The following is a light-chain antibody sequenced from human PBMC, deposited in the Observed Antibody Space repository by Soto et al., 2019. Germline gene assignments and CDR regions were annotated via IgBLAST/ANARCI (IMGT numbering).Light chain of an antibody. CDR2: GAS. Sequence: DIVLTQSPGTLSLSQGESATLXXRASQSVDSTDIAWYQQKPGQAPXILIFGASGRATGIPDRFSGSGSGTDFTLAISRLDPEDFAVYYCQHYDSFRTFGQGTKVDIK. V-gene: IGKV3-20*01. J-gene: IGKJ1*01. CDR1: QSVDSTD. CDR3: QHYDSFRT.